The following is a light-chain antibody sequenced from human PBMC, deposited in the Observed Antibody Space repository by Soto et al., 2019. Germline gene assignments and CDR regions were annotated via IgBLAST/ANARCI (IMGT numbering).Light chain of an antibody. V-gene: IGLV1-40*01. CDR1: SSNIGAGYD. J-gene: IGLJ1*01. Sequence: QSVLTQQPSVSGAPGQRVTISCTGSSSNIGAGYDVHWYQQLPGTAPKLLIYGNSNRPSGVPDRFSGSKSGTSASLAITGLQAEDEADYYCQSYDSSLSGDVFGTGTKLTVL. CDR2: GNS. CDR3: QSYDSSLSGDV.